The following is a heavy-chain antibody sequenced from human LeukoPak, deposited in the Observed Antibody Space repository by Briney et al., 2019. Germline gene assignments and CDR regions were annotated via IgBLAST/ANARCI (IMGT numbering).Heavy chain of an antibody. CDR1: DDSIKSDTYY. D-gene: IGHD5-12*01. V-gene: IGHV4-31*03. J-gene: IGHJ4*02. Sequence: PSQTLSLTCTVSDDSIKSDTYYWSWIRLYPGKGLEWIGCIHYTGSIYYNPSLQSRVTISVDTSKTQFSLNLNSVTAADSAVYYCARGVDRTKIYSWGQGTLVTVSS. CDR2: IHYTGSI. CDR3: ARGVDRTKIYS.